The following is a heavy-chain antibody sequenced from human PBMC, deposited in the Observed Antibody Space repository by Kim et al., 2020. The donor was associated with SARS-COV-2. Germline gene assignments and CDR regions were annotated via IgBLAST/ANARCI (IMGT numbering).Heavy chain of an antibody. D-gene: IGHD3-22*01. V-gene: IGHV3-23*01. Sequence: GGSLRLSCAASGFTFSRYAMTWVRQAPGKGLEWVSVISGSGATTHYADSVKGRFTISRDNSKNTLYLQMNGLRAEDTAVFYCAKLDSSVYYAPFDYWGQGTLVTVSS. CDR1: GFTFSRYA. J-gene: IGHJ4*02. CDR3: AKLDSSVYYAPFDY. CDR2: ISGSGATT.